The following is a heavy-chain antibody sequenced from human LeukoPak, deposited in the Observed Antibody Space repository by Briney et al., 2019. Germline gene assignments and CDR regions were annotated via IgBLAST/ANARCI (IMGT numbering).Heavy chain of an antibody. CDR3: ARGRYSSGWSASPDAFDI. CDR2: INPSGGST. D-gene: IGHD6-19*01. Sequence: ASVKVSCKASGGTFSSYAISWVRQAPGQGLEWMGIINPSGGSTSYAQKFQGRVTMTRDMSTSTVYMGLSSLRSEDTAVYYCARGRYSSGWSASPDAFDIWGQGTMVTVSS. J-gene: IGHJ3*02. CDR1: GGTFSSYA. V-gene: IGHV1-46*01.